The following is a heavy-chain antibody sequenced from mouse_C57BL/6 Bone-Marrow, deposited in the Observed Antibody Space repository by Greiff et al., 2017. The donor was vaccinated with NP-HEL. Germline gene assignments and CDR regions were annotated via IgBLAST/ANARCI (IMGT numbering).Heavy chain of an antibody. CDR3: ARRLYGSSCDWYFDV. CDR2: ISNGGGST. D-gene: IGHD1-1*01. V-gene: IGHV5-12*01. CDR1: GFTFSDYY. Sequence: EVHLVESGGGLVQPGGSLKLSCAASGFTFSDYYMYWVRQTPEKRLEWVAYISNGGGSTYYQDTVKGGFTISRDNSTNTLYLQMSRLKSEDTAMYYCARRLYGSSCDWYFDVWGRGTTVTVSA. J-gene: IGHJ1*03.